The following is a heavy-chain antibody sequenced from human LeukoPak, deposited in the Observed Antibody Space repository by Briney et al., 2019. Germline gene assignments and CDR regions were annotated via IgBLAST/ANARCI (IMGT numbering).Heavy chain of an antibody. V-gene: IGHV3-23*01. CDR3: AKEATVTSFWYFDL. Sequence: GGSLRLSCVASGFTFSSYAINWVRQAPGRGLEWVSRISGSGDSTYYPDSVKGRFTISRDNSKNTLYLQMNSLRVEDTAVYYCAKEATVTSFWYFDLWGRGTLVTVSS. J-gene: IGHJ2*01. CDR1: GFTFSSYA. CDR2: ISGSGDST. D-gene: IGHD4-17*01.